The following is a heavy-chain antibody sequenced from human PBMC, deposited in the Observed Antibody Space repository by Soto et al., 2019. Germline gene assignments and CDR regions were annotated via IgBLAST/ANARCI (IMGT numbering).Heavy chain of an antibody. Sequence: QVQLVQSGAEVKKPGSSVKVSCKASGGTFSSYAISWVRQAPGQGLEWMGGIIPIFGTANYAQKFQGRVTINADESTSTAYVGVSSLGSEGTAVYYWAREMGGAVAGGFDYWGQGTLVTVSS. CDR2: IIPIFGTA. CDR1: GGTFSSYA. J-gene: IGHJ4*02. V-gene: IGHV1-69*01. CDR3: AREMGGAVAGGFDY. D-gene: IGHD6-19*01.